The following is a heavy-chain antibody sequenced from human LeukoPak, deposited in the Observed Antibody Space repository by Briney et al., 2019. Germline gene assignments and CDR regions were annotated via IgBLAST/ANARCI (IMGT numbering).Heavy chain of an antibody. Sequence: GGSLRLSCAASGFSFSNYVRSWVRQAPGKGLEWVSAIVGTGGNMYYADSVKGRFTISRDNFKSTLYLQMNSLRAEDTAVYYCAKGLTWDSTSCSDWGQGTLVTVSA. D-gene: IGHD2-2*01. CDR1: GFSFSNYV. J-gene: IGHJ4*02. CDR2: IVGTGGNM. V-gene: IGHV3-23*01. CDR3: AKGLTWDSTSCSD.